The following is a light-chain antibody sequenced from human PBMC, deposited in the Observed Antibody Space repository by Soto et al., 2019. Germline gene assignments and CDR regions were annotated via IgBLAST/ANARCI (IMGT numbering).Light chain of an antibody. CDR2: VAS. CDR3: QQYGGSPQT. CDR1: QSVSNY. J-gene: IGKJ1*01. V-gene: IGKV3-20*01. Sequence: IALTQSPGTLSLSPGERATLSCRASQSVSNYLAWYQQKPGQAPRLLIYVASSRATGIPDRFSGSGSGTDFTLPISRLEPEDFAVYYCQQYGGSPQTFGQGTKVDIK.